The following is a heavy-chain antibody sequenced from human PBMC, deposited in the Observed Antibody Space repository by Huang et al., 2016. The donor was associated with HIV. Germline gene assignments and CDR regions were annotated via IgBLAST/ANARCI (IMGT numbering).Heavy chain of an antibody. J-gene: IGHJ4*02. Sequence: QVHLVQSGAEVKKPGASVKVSCKASGYTFTNYDINWVRQAPGRGREWMGWMNPNTGNTGCAQSFQGRVTMTRKTSITTAYMELTSLTSEDTAVYYCARSAYGDLDYWGLGTLVSVSS. CDR1: GYTFTNYD. V-gene: IGHV1-8*02. CDR2: MNPNTGNT. D-gene: IGHD4-17*01. CDR3: ARSAYGDLDY.